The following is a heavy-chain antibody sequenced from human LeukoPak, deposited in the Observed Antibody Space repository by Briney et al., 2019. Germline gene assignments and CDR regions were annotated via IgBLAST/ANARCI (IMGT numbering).Heavy chain of an antibody. V-gene: IGHV3-15*01. J-gene: IGHJ4*02. Sequence: PGGSLRLSCAASGFTFSNAWMTWVRQPPGKGLEWVGRLKSKTDGGTTDYAAPVKGRFTIPRDDSKNTLYLQMNSLKTEDTAVYYCTTGKYGDYYFDNWGQGTLVTVSS. D-gene: IGHD4-17*01. CDR1: GFTFSNAW. CDR2: LKSKTDGGTT. CDR3: TTGKYGDYYFDN.